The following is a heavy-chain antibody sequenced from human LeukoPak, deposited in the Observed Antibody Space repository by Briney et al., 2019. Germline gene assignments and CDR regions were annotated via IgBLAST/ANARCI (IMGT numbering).Heavy chain of an antibody. CDR2: INGKRGDT. D-gene: IGHD3-10*01. J-gene: IGHJ4*02. CDR3: ARDHGWGVDY. V-gene: IGHV1-2*02. CDR1: GFTFTDHY. Sequence: ASVTVCCKASGFTFTDHYMHWVRQAPGQGLEWMGWINGKRGDTNYAQNFQDRVTMTRDTSTSTVYMELSRLTVDDTAVYYCARDHGWGVDYWGQGTLVTVSS.